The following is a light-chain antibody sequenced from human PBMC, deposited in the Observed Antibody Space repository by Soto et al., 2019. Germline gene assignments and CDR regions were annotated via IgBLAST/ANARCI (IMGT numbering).Light chain of an antibody. CDR3: QQYSDLPMT. CDR2: DVS. CDR1: QSVSGY. Sequence: EIVLTQSPATLSLSPGERATLFCSASQSVSGYLAWYQQKPGQAPRLVIHDVSRRAPDIPARFSGRGSGTDFTLTISRLEPEDFAVYFCQQYSDLPMTFGQGTRLAI. V-gene: IGKV3-11*01. J-gene: IGKJ5*01.